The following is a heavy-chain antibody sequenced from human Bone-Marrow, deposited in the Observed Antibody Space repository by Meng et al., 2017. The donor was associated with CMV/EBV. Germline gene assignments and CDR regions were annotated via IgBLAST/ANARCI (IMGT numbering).Heavy chain of an antibody. CDR1: GGSISSSSYY. D-gene: IGHD3-3*01. CDR2: IYYSGST. J-gene: IGHJ5*02. CDR3: ARHRGDFWRGSYYWFDP. Sequence: SETLSLTCTVSGGSISSSSYYWGWIRQPPGKGLEWIGSIYYSGSTYYNPSLKSRVTISVDTSKNQFSLKLSSVTAADTAVYYCARHRGDFWRGSYYWFDPWGQGTVVTVSS. V-gene: IGHV4-39*07.